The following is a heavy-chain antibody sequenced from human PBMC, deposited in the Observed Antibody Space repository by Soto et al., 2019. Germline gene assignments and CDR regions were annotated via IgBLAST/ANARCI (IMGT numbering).Heavy chain of an antibody. J-gene: IGHJ6*02. V-gene: IGHV4-59*01. CDR3: ARAEAEVGRSSSRVYYYGMDV. CDR1: GGSIRSYY. Sequence: PSETLSLTCTVSGGSIRSYYWSWIRQPPGKGQEWIGYIYYSGSTNYNPSLKSRVTISVDTSKNQFSLKLSSVTAADTAVYYCARAEAEVGRSSSRVYYYGMDVWGQGTTVTVSS. D-gene: IGHD6-6*01. CDR2: IYYSGST.